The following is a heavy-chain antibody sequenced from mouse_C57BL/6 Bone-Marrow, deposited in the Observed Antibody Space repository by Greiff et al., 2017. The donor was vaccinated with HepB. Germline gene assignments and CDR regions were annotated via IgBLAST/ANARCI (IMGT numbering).Heavy chain of an antibody. CDR1: GYPFPSHW. CDR2: IYPGSGST. J-gene: IGHJ1*03. D-gene: IGHD1-1*01. Sequence: VQLQQPGAELVKPGASVKRSCKASGYPFPSHWITWVKQRPGQGLEWIGDIYPGSGSTNYNEKFKSKATLTVDTSSGTAYMQLSSLTSEDSAVYYCAGTTVVASYWYFDVWGTGTTVTVSS. V-gene: IGHV1-55*01. CDR3: AGTTVVASYWYFDV.